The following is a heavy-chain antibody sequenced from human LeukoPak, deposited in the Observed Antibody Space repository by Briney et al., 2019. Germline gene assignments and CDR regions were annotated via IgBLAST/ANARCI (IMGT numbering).Heavy chain of an antibody. J-gene: IGHJ5*02. V-gene: IGHV6-1*01. CDR3: ARMSDSSGWLMVGWFDP. CDR2: TYYRSKWYN. D-gene: IGHD6-19*01. CDR1: GDSVSSNSAA. Sequence: SQTLSLTCAISGDSVSSNSAAWNWIRQSPSRGLKWLGRTYYRSKWYNDYAVSVKSRITINPDTSKNQFSLQLNSVTPEDTAVYYCARMSDSSGWLMVGWFDPWGQGTLVTVSS.